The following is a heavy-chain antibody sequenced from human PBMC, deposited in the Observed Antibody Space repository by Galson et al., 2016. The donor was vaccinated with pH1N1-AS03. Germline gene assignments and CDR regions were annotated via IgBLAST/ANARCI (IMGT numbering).Heavy chain of an antibody. J-gene: IGHJ5*02. V-gene: IGHV1-2*02. Sequence: SVKVSCKASGYTFSDYFIHWVRQAPGQGLEWMGWINPDSGGTKYAQKFQGRVTMTRDTSISTAYMDLSRLRSDDTAVYYCARVRSGYFRFDPWGQGTLVTASS. CDR1: GYTFSDYF. CDR3: ARVRSGYFRFDP. D-gene: IGHD2-2*03. CDR2: INPDSGGT.